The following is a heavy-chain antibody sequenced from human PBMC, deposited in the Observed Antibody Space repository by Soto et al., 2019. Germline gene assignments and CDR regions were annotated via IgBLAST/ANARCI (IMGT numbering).Heavy chain of an antibody. Sequence: SETLSLTCTVSGGSISSYYWSWIRQPAGKGPEWIGRIYTSGSTNYNPSLKSRVTMSVDTSKNQFSLKLSSVTAADTAVYYCVRDQVSSSIQVEFDPWGQGTLVTVSS. D-gene: IGHD6-13*01. J-gene: IGHJ5*02. CDR3: VRDQVSSSIQVEFDP. CDR1: GGSISSYY. V-gene: IGHV4-4*07. CDR2: IYTSGST.